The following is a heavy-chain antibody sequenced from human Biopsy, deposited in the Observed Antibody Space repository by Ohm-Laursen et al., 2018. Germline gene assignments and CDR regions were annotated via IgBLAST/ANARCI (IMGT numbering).Heavy chain of an antibody. CDR2: ITYRGST. J-gene: IGHJ2*01. D-gene: IGHD3-22*01. Sequence: SETLSLTCNVSDGSIDNYHWTWIRQAPGKTLEWIGSITYRGSTYYNPSLKSRVTVSIHTSRNQFSLKLTSVTPADTAIYYCARDRGYYSDRTVPGYFDLWGRGTLVTVSS. CDR3: ARDRGYYSDRTVPGYFDL. V-gene: IGHV4-59*01. CDR1: DGSIDNYH.